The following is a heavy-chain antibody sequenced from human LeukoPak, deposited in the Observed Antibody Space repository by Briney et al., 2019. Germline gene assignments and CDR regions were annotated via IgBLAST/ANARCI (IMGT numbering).Heavy chain of an antibody. Sequence: SETLSLTCTVSGGSISSYYWSWIRQPPGKGLEWIGYIYYSGSTNYNPSLKSRVTISVDTSKNQFSLKLSSVTAADTAVYYCARDCVGDSSGYFTPATNAFDIWGQGTMVTVSS. V-gene: IGHV4-59*12. CDR2: IYYSGST. CDR1: GGSISSYY. J-gene: IGHJ3*02. D-gene: IGHD3-22*01. CDR3: ARDCVGDSSGYFTPATNAFDI.